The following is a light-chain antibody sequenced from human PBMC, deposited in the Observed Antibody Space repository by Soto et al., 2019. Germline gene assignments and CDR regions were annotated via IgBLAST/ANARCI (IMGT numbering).Light chain of an antibody. CDR2: RAS. CDR1: QSVSSSY. J-gene: IGKJ5*01. Sequence: EIVLTQSPDTLSLSPGERATLSCRASQSVSSSYFAWYQQKPGQALRLLIYRASTRATGIPDRFSGSGSGTDFTLTISRLEPEDFAVYYCQQYGSLITCGQGTRLEIK. V-gene: IGKV3-20*01. CDR3: QQYGSLIT.